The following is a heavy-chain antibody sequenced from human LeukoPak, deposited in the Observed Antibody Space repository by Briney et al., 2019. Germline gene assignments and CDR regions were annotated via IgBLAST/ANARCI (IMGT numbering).Heavy chain of an antibody. Sequence: GGSLRLSCAASGFTFSSYGMHWVRQAPGKGLEWVAVISYDGSNKYYADSVKGRFTISRDNSKNTLYLQMNSLRAEDTAVYYCARESRDDSSSWYWAFDIWGQGTMVTVSS. J-gene: IGHJ3*02. V-gene: IGHV3-30*03. CDR2: ISYDGSNK. D-gene: IGHD6-13*01. CDR3: ARESRDDSSSWYWAFDI. CDR1: GFTFSSYG.